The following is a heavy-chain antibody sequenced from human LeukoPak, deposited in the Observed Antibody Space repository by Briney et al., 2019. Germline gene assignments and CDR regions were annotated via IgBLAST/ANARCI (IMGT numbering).Heavy chain of an antibody. J-gene: IGHJ5*02. D-gene: IGHD3-9*01. Sequence: GASVKVSCKASGYTFTSYGISWVRQAPGQGLEWMGWISAYNGNTNYAQKFQGWVTMTRDTSISTAYMELSRLRSDDTAVYYCARDILTGSNWFDPWGQGTLVTVSS. V-gene: IGHV1-18*01. CDR2: ISAYNGNT. CDR3: ARDILTGSNWFDP. CDR1: GYTFTSYG.